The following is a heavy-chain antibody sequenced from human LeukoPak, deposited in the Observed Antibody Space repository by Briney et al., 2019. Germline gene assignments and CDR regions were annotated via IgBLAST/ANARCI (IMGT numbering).Heavy chain of an antibody. CDR2: INHSRST. V-gene: IGHV4-34*01. Sequence: SETLSLTCAVYGGSFSGYYWSWIRQPPGKGLEWIGEINHSRSTNYNPSLKSRVTISVDTSRNQFSLKLSSVTAADTAVYYCARGKNLDYGSGSYYDAFDIWGQGTMVTVSS. CDR1: GGSFSGYY. CDR3: ARGKNLDYGSGSYYDAFDI. D-gene: IGHD3-10*01. J-gene: IGHJ3*02.